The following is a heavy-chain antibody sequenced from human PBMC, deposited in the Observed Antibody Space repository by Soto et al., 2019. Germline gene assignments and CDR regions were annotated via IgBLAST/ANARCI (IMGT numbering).Heavy chain of an antibody. Sequence: TLSLTCTVSGGSISSSTYYWDWIRQPPGKGLEWIGAMYYTGNKNYNPSLESRVTMSVDTSKNQFSLKLSSVTPTDTAVYYCARRSSSSLGSLFDPWGRGIQVTVSS. CDR1: GGSISSSTYY. CDR2: MYYTGNK. V-gene: IGHV4-39*01. D-gene: IGHD6-6*01. CDR3: ARRSSSSLGSLFDP. J-gene: IGHJ5*02.